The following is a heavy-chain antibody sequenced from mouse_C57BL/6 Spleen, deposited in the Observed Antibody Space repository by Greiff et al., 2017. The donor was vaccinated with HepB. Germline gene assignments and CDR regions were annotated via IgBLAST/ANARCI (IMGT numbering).Heavy chain of an antibody. V-gene: IGHV5-17*01. D-gene: IGHD1-1*01. CDR3: AREDYGSSAWYFDV. Sequence: DVMLVESGGGLVKPGGSLKLSCAASGFTFSDYGMHWVRQAPEKGLEWVAYISSGSSTIYYADTVKGRFTISRDNAKNTLFLQMTSLRSEDTAMYYCAREDYGSSAWYFDVWGTGTTVTVSS. J-gene: IGHJ1*03. CDR2: ISSGSSTI. CDR1: GFTFSDYG.